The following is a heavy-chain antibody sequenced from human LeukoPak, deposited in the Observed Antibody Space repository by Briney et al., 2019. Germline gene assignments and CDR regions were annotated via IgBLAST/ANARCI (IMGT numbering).Heavy chain of an antibody. D-gene: IGHD2-2*01. Sequence: GGSLRLSCAASGFTFSSYSMNLVRQAPGKGLEWVSSISSSSSYIYYADSVKGRFTISRDNAKNSLYLQMNSQRAEDTAVYYCAGGGVVVPAAIGAFDIWGQGTMVTVSS. J-gene: IGHJ3*02. CDR1: GFTFSSYS. CDR2: ISSSSSYI. CDR3: AGGGVVVPAAIGAFDI. V-gene: IGHV3-21*01.